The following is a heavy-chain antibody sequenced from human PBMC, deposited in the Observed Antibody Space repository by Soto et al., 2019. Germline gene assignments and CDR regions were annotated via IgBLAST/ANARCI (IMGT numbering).Heavy chain of an antibody. D-gene: IGHD2-2*01. CDR3: ARASPAAQASLGXDV. CDR2: IYSGGST. J-gene: IGHJ6*02. Sequence: GGSLRLSCAASGFTVSSNYMSWVRQAPGKGLEWVSVIYSGGSTYYADSVKGRFTISRDNSKNTLYLQMNSLRAEDTAVYYCARASPAAQASLGXDVWGQGTTVTVS. V-gene: IGHV3-53*01. CDR1: GFTVSSNY.